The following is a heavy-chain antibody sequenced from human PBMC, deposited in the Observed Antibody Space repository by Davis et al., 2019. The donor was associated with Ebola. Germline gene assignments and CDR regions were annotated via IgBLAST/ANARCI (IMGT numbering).Heavy chain of an antibody. V-gene: IGHV7-4-1*04. CDR2: INTNTGKP. CDR1: GYRFTTYG. J-gene: IGHJ3*01. Sequence: ASVQVSCKASGYRFTTYGMHWVRQAPGQGLEWMGWINTNTGKPTYAKGFTGRFVFSLDTTVNMAYLLINSLKTEDAAVYYCATLPDVWGQGTMVTVSA. CDR3: ATLPDV.